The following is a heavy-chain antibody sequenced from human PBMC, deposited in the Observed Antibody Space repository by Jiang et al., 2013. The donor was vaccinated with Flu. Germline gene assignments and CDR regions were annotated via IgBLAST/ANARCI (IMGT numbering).Heavy chain of an antibody. CDR3: ARDSNPGYFLYPDV. D-gene: IGHD3-9*01. J-gene: IGHJ6*02. Sequence: SGAEVKKPGASVKVSCKTSGYEFTNYYIHWVRQAPGQGLEWMGAIKGSGYSPSAQKFQGRVTMTSDTSTTTVFMEVSSLSSDDTAIYYCARDSNPGYFLYPDVWGQGTTVTVSS. V-gene: IGHV1-46*01. CDR1: GYEFTNYY. CDR2: IKGSGYS.